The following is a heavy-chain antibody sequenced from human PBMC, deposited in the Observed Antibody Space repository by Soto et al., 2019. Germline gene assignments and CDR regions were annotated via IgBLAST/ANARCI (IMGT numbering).Heavy chain of an antibody. CDR3: TTGLLPVVDAFDI. Sequence: GGSLRLSCAASGFTFSKAWMNWVRQAPGKGLEWVGRIKSKTDGGTTDYAAPVKGRFTISRDDSKNTLYLQMNSLKTEDTAVYYCTTGLLPVVDAFDIWGQGTMVTVSS. J-gene: IGHJ3*02. CDR1: GFTFSKAW. CDR2: IKSKTDGGTT. V-gene: IGHV3-15*07. D-gene: IGHD2-21*01.